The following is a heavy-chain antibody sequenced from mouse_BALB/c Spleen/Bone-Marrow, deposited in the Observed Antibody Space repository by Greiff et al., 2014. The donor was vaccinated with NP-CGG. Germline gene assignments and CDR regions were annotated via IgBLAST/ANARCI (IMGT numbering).Heavy chain of an antibody. Sequence: EVKVEESGAELVKPGASVKLSCTASGFNIKDTYMHWVKQRPEQGLEWIGRIDPANGNIKYDPKFQGKATITADTSSNTAYLQLSSLTSEDTAVYYCAPYYYGSSQFAYWGQGTLVTVSA. V-gene: IGHV14-3*02. CDR1: GFNIKDTY. D-gene: IGHD1-1*01. CDR2: IDPANGNI. J-gene: IGHJ3*01. CDR3: APYYYGSSQFAY.